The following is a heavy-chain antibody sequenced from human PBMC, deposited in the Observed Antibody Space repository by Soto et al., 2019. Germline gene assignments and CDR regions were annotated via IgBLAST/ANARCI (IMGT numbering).Heavy chain of an antibody. V-gene: IGHV3-23*01. CDR2: ISGSGGST. D-gene: IGHD2-21*01. Sequence: EVQLLESRGGLVQPGGSLRLSCAASGFTFSSYAMSWVRQAPGKGLEWVSAISGSGGSTYYADSVKGRFTISRDNSKNTLYLQMNSLRAEDTAVYDCAKVNIAYCGGDGPFQHWGQGTLVTVSS. J-gene: IGHJ1*01. CDR3: AKVNIAYCGGDGPFQH. CDR1: GFTFSSYA.